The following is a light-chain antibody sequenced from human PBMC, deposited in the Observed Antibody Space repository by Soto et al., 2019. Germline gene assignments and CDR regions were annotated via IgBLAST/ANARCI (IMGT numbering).Light chain of an antibody. V-gene: IGKV1-39*01. Sequence: DIQMTQSPSSLSASLGDRVTITCRASQNIRSYLNWYQQKPGKAPQLLIYATSSLQTGVPSRFSASGSGTDFSLVISDLQPEDSATYYCQQGYSSRWTSGRGTKVEI. J-gene: IGKJ1*01. CDR3: QQGYSSRWT. CDR2: ATS. CDR1: QNIRSY.